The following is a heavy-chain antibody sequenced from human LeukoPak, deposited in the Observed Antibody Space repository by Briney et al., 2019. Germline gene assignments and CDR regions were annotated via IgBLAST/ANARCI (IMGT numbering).Heavy chain of an antibody. CDR1: GFTFSDYY. J-gene: IGHJ4*02. Sequence: NPGGSLRLSCAASGFTFSDYYISWIRQAPGKGLEWVSYISSSSSYTNYADSVKGRFTISRDNAKNSLYLQMNSLRAEDTAVYYCASGSSSWYSVGDWGQGTLVTVSS. D-gene: IGHD6-13*01. V-gene: IGHV3-11*03. CDR2: ISSSSSYT. CDR3: ASGSSSWYSVGD.